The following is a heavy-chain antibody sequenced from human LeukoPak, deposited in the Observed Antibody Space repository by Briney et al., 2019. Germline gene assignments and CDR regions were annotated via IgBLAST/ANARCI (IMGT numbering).Heavy chain of an antibody. CDR1: GFTFSSYE. CDR2: ISSSSGTK. D-gene: IGHD1-1*01. CDR3: AREGAHNHFGI. Sequence: PGGSLRLSCAASGFTFSSYEMNWVRQAPGKGLEWVSYISSSSGTKYYADSVKGRFTISRDNAKNSLYLQMNSLRVEDTATYFCAREGAHNHFGIWGQGTLVTVSS. V-gene: IGHV3-48*03. J-gene: IGHJ4*02.